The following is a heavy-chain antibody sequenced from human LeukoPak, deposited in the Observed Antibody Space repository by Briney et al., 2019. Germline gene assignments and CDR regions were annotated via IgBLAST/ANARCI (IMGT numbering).Heavy chain of an antibody. CDR1: GYSITSYW. Sequence: GESLKISCKGSGYSITSYWIGLVRQLPGKGLEWMGIIYPGDSDTRYRTSFQGQVTITADKTITTAYLQWSSLKASDTAMYYCARHVTVFWSGSNYYYYYYMDVWGKGTTVTVS. CDR3: ARHVTVFWSGSNYYYYYYMDV. D-gene: IGHD3-3*01. J-gene: IGHJ6*03. CDR2: IYPGDSDT. V-gene: IGHV5-51*01.